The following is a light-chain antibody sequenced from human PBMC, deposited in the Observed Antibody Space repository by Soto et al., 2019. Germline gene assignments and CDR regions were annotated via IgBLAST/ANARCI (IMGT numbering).Light chain of an antibody. CDR3: QQRQHWPPIT. Sequence: EIVLKHSPVTLSLSPCERAALSCSASQSVSSYLAWYQQKPGQAPRLLIYDASNRATGIPARFSGSGSGTDFTLTIDNLEPEDFAVYYCQQRQHWPPITFGQGTRLEIK. CDR2: DAS. J-gene: IGKJ5*01. CDR1: QSVSSY. V-gene: IGKV3-11*01.